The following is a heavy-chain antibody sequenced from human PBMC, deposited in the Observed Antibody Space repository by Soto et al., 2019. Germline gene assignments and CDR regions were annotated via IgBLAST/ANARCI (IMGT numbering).Heavy chain of an antibody. CDR1: GFRFNNYG. D-gene: IGHD2-2*01. V-gene: IGHV3-30*18. Sequence: QEHLVESGGGVVQAGTSLRLSCAASGFRFNNYGMHWVRQAPGKGLEWVAFVSSDGNNKYYADSVKGRFTISRDKSKSTMFLQVDSLRVDDTAIYYCAKDRVIQLLPVWPDPWGQGTLVTVSS. CDR3: AKDRVIQLLPVWPDP. J-gene: IGHJ5*02. CDR2: VSSDGNNK.